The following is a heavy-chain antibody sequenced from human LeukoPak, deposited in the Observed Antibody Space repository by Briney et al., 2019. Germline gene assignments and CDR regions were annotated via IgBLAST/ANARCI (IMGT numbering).Heavy chain of an antibody. Sequence: PGGSLRLSCAASGFTFSSYSMNWVRQAPGKGLEWVSPISSSSSYIYYADSVKGRFTISRDNAKNSLYLQMNSLRAEDTAVYYCARVLGDDFWSGYYSSYYYYMDVWGKGTTVTVSS. V-gene: IGHV3-21*01. J-gene: IGHJ6*03. CDR3: ARVLGDDFWSGYYSSYYYYMDV. CDR2: ISSSSSYI. D-gene: IGHD3-3*01. CDR1: GFTFSSYS.